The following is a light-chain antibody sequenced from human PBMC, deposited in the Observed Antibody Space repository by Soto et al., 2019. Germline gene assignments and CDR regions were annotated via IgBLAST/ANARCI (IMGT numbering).Light chain of an antibody. V-gene: IGKV1-9*01. J-gene: IGKJ5*01. CDR1: QVISSY. CDR3: QQLNRYPPA. Sequence: DIQLTQSPSFLSASVGDRVTITCRASQVISSYLAWYQQKPGKAPKLLIYAASTLQSGVPSRFSGSGSGTEFTLTISSLQTEDFATYYCQQLNRYPPAFGEGTRLEIK. CDR2: AAS.